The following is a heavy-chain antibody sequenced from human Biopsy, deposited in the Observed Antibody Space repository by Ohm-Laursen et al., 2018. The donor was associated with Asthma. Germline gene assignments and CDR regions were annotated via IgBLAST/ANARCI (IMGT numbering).Heavy chain of an antibody. CDR1: GYNFISFA. V-gene: IGHV1-3*04. J-gene: IGHJ3*01. CDR3: ARTYYDFLTGQVKDVFGV. CDR2: VNTGNGDT. Sequence: ASVKVSCKASGYNFISFAIHWVRQAPGQKLEWMGWVNTGNGDTKYSQKFQGRVTITRDTSASTAYMELRSLRSEDTATHYCARTYYDFLTGQVKDVFGVWGQGTMVTVSS. D-gene: IGHD3-9*01.